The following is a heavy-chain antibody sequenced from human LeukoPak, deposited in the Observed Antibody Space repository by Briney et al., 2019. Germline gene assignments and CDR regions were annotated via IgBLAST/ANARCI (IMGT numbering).Heavy chain of an antibody. CDR2: ISYDGINQ. CDR1: GFTFSSYA. CDR3: ARGGVAYCGGDCYSDAFDI. V-gene: IGHV3-30-3*01. D-gene: IGHD2-21*02. Sequence: GGSLRLSCAASGFTFSSYAMHWVRQAPAKGLEWVAVISYDGINQYYADSVKGRFTISRDNSKNTLYLQMNSLRAENMAVYYCARGGVAYCGGDCYSDAFDIWGQGTMVTVSS. J-gene: IGHJ3*02.